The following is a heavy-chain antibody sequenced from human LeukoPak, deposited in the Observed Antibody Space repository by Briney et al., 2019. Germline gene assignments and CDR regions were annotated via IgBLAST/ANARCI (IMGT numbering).Heavy chain of an antibody. J-gene: IGHJ3*02. CDR2: IIPIFGTA. CDR3: ARGRCSSTSCYPMRDAFDI. D-gene: IGHD2-2*01. V-gene: IGHV1-69*13. Sequence: SVKVSCKASGGTFSSYAISWVRQAPGQGLEWMGGIIPIFGTANYAQKFQGRVTITADESTSTAYMELSSLRSEDTAVYYCARGRCSSTSCYPMRDAFDIWGQGTMVTVSS. CDR1: GGTFSSYA.